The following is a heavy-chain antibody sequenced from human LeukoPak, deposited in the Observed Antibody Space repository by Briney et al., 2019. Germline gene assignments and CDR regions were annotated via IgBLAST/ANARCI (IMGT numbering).Heavy chain of an antibody. Sequence: GRSLRLSCAASGFTFSSYAMSWVRQAPGKGLEWVSAISGSGGSTYYADSVKGRFTISRDNSKNTLYLQMNSLRAEDTAVYYCAKDLRTGWAYYYDSSGYFQHWGQGTLVTVSS. CDR3: AKDLRTGWAYYYDSSGYFQH. J-gene: IGHJ1*01. CDR1: GFTFSSYA. CDR2: ISGSGGST. V-gene: IGHV3-23*01. D-gene: IGHD3-22*01.